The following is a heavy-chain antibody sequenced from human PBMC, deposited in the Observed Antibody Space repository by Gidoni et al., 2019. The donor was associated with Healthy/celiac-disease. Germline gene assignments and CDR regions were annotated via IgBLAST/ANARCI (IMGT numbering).Heavy chain of an antibody. CDR2: IIPIFGTA. Sequence: QVQLVQSGAEVKKPGSSVKVSCKASGGTFSSYAISWVRQAPGHGLEWMGGIIPIFGTANYAQKFQGRVTITADESTSTAYMELSSLRSEDTAVYYCASQARGSYCSGGSCYHINENYYYYGIDVWGQGTTVTVSS. D-gene: IGHD2-15*01. CDR1: GGTFSSYA. V-gene: IGHV1-69*01. J-gene: IGHJ6*02. CDR3: ASQARGSYCSGGSCYHINENYYYYGIDV.